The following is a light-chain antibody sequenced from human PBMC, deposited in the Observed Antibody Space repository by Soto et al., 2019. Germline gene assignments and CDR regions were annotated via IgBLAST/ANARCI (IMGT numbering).Light chain of an antibody. Sequence: IVLTQSPGTLSLSPGERATLSCRASQSISSSYLAWYQQKPGQAPRLLMYGISRRATGIPDRFSGSGAGTDFTLTITRLVPEDLAVYYCQQYVTSSPRTFGQGTKVDI. CDR3: QQYVTSSPRT. V-gene: IGKV3-20*01. J-gene: IGKJ1*01. CDR2: GIS. CDR1: QSISSSY.